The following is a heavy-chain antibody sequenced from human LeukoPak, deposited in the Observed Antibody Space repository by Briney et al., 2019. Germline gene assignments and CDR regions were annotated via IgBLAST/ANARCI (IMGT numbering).Heavy chain of an antibody. CDR2: ISYDGSNK. Sequence: GGSLRPSCAASGFTFSSYGMHWVRQAPGKGLEWVAVISYDGSNKYYADSVKGRFTISRDNSKNTLYLQMNSLRAEDTAVYYCARHMPDYYYYGMDVWGQGTTATVSS. CDR3: ARHMPDYYYYGMDV. CDR1: GFTFSSYG. D-gene: IGHD2-2*01. J-gene: IGHJ6*02. V-gene: IGHV3-30*03.